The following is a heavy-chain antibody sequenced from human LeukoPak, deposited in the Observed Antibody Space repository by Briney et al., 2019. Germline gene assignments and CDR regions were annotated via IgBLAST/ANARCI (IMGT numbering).Heavy chain of an antibody. J-gene: IGHJ5*02. CDR1: GYTFTGYY. CDR3: ARVPPLSVVTPIKFDP. V-gene: IGHV1-2*02. CDR2: INPNSGGT. D-gene: IGHD4-23*01. Sequence: ASVKVSCKASGYTFTGYYMHWVRQAPGQGLEWMGWINPNSGGTNYAQKFQGRVTMTRDTSISTAYMELSRLRSDDTAVYYCARVPPLSVVTPIKFDPWGQGTLVTVSS.